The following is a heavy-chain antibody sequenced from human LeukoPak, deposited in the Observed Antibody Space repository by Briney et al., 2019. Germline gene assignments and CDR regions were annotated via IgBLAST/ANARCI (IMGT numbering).Heavy chain of an antibody. V-gene: IGHV3-13*01. CDR1: GFTFSSYD. J-gene: IGHJ6*02. Sequence: QTGGSLRLSCAASGFTFSSYDMHWVRQATGKGLEWVSAIGTAGDTYYPGSVKGRFTISRENAKNSLYLQMNSLRAGDTAVYYCARGLRYYDSSGYYPADYGMDVWGQGTTVTVSS. CDR2: IGTAGDT. D-gene: IGHD3-22*01. CDR3: ARGLRYYDSSGYYPADYGMDV.